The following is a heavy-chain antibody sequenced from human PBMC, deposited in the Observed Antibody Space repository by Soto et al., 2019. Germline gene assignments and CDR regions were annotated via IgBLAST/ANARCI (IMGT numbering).Heavy chain of an antibody. CDR1: GYSFTSYW. CDR3: ARAAIPYYNHHMDI. D-gene: IGHD2-2*02. CDR2: VYPGDSDT. Sequence: GESLKISCKGSGYSFTSYWIGWVRQLPVKGLEGMGIVYPGDSDTRYSPSFQGQVTISAGKSLSTAYLQWSSLKASDTAMYYCARAAIPYYNHHMDIWGQGTTVTVSS. V-gene: IGHV5-51*01. J-gene: IGHJ6*02.